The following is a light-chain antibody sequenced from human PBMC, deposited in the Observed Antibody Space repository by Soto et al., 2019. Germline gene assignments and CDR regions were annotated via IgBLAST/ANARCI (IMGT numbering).Light chain of an antibody. CDR1: TGAVTNGHY. V-gene: IGLV7-46*01. CDR2: DTT. CDR3: LLSYNGPNV. J-gene: IGLJ1*01. Sequence: QAVVTQEPSLTVSPGGTVTLTCGSSTGAVTNGHYPYWFQQKPGQAPRTLIYDTTNRHSWTPARFPGSLLGGKAALTLSGAQPEDEAEYYCLLSYNGPNVFGAGTKVTVL.